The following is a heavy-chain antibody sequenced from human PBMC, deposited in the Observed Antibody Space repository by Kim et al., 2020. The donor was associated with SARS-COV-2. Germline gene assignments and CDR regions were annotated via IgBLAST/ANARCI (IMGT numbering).Heavy chain of an antibody. J-gene: IGHJ2*01. V-gene: IGHV3-23*01. D-gene: IGHD2-2*01. CDR2: IFGSGHGT. CDR1: RFTFTSSA. CDR3: ARNLPVTSVTFLWYFDL. Sequence: GGSLRLSCVXSRFTFTSSAMTWIRQAPGKGLEWVSTIFGSGHGTYYPDSVRGRFIVSRDNSKNTLYLQMHNLRVDDTAIYYCARNLPVTSVTFLWYFDLWGRGTSVTVSS.